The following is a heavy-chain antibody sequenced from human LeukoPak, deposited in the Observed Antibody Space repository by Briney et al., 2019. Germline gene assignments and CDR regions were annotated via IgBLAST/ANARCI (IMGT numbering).Heavy chain of an antibody. J-gene: IGHJ4*02. Sequence: GGSLRLSCAASGFSFSTYWMTWVRQAPGKGLEWVANIKEDGSEQYYVDSVKGRFTISRDNARNSLYLQMNSLRAEDTALYYCARDLTALDYWGQGTLVTVSS. CDR1: GFSFSTYW. CDR2: IKEDGSEQ. V-gene: IGHV3-7*05. CDR3: ARDLTALDY.